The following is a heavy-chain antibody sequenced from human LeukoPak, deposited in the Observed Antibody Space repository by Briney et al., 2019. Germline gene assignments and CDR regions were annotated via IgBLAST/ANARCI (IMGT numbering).Heavy chain of an antibody. D-gene: IGHD2-2*01. CDR3: ARDRDRGASRCDY. J-gene: IGHJ4*02. CDR2: ISSGSSTI. V-gene: IGHV3-48*04. CDR1: GFTFSSYS. Sequence: GGSLRLSCAASGFTFSSYSMNWVRQAPGKGLEWVSYISSGSSTIYYADSAKGRFTISRDNAKNSLYLQMNSLRAEDTAVYYCARDRDRGASRCDYWGQGTLVTVSS.